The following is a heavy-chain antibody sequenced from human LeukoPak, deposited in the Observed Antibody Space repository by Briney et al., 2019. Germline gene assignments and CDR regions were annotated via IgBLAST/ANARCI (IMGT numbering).Heavy chain of an antibody. D-gene: IGHD2-8*01. V-gene: IGHV4-59*08. CDR3: ARLLNGYYFDY. Sequence: SETLSLTCTVSGGSISSYYWSWIRQPPGKGLEWIGYIYYSGSTNYNPSLKSRVTISVDTSKNQFSLKLSSVTAADTAVYYCARLLNGYYFDYWGQGTLVTVSS. CDR1: GGSISSYY. CDR2: IYYSGST. J-gene: IGHJ4*02.